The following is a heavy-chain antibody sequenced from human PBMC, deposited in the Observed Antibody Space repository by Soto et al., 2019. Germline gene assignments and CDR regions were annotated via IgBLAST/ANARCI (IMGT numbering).Heavy chain of an antibody. CDR3: ARTRDFWSGNDAFAI. CDR2: MYYSGST. Sequence: PSETLSLTCTVSGGSVSSGSYYWSWIRQPPGKGLEWIGYMYYSGSTNYNPSLKSRVTISLDTSKNQFSLKLSSVTAADTAVYFCARTRDFWSGNDAFAIWGQGTMVTVSS. V-gene: IGHV4-61*01. J-gene: IGHJ3*02. D-gene: IGHD3-3*01. CDR1: GGSVSSGSYY.